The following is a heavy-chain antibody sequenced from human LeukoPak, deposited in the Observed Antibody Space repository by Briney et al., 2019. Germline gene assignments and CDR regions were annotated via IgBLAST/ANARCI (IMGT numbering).Heavy chain of an antibody. J-gene: IGHJ4*02. D-gene: IGHD6-19*01. CDR1: GGSFSGYY. CDR3: ARARSGWYGDAFVDY. Sequence: SETLSLTCAVYGGSFSGYYWSWIRQPPGKGLEWIGEINHSGSTNYNPSLKSRVTISVDTSKNQFSLKLSSVTAADTAVYYCARARSGWYGDAFVDYWGQGTLVTVSS. CDR2: INHSGST. V-gene: IGHV4-34*01.